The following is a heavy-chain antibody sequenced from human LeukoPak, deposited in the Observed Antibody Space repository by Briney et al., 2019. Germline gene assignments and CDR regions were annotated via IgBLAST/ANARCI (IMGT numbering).Heavy chain of an antibody. V-gene: IGHV3-48*01. CDR2: ISSSSSTI. Sequence: GGSLRLSCAASGFTFSSYSMNWVRQAPAKGLEWVSYISSSSSTIYYADSVKGRFTSSRDNAKNSLYLQMNSLRAEDMAVYYCARDGGYGDYKSNYWGQGTLVTVSS. D-gene: IGHD4-17*01. J-gene: IGHJ4*02. CDR3: ARDGGYGDYKSNY. CDR1: GFTFSSYS.